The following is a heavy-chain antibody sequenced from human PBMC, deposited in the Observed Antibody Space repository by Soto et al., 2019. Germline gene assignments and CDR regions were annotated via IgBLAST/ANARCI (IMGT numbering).Heavy chain of an antibody. D-gene: IGHD2-21*02. CDR2: ISPYNGNT. Sequence: QVQLVQSAGEVKKPGASAIVSCQASGYTFRNYIIAWLRQAPGQGLEWMGWISPYNGNTHYARQFRGRVTLTTDTSTSAAFLELRNLGSDDAATYYCARYCAGNACYSRHYYAMDVWGQGTTGSVSS. CDR1: GYTFRNYI. V-gene: IGHV1-18*01. J-gene: IGHJ6*02. CDR3: ARYCAGNACYSRHYYAMDV.